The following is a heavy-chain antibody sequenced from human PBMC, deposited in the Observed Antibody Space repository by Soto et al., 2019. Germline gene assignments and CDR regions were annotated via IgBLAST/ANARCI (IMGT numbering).Heavy chain of an antibody. CDR2: IFYSGST. V-gene: IGHV4-59*01. D-gene: IGHD3-22*01. Sequence: SETLSLTCTVSGGSISSYYWSWIRQPPGKGLEWIGYIFYSGSTNYNPSLKSRVTISVDTSKNQFSLKLSSVTAADTAVYYCARDGYYYDSSGYQRVYYFDYWGQGTLVTVS. J-gene: IGHJ4*02. CDR3: ARDGYYYDSSGYQRVYYFDY. CDR1: GGSISSYY.